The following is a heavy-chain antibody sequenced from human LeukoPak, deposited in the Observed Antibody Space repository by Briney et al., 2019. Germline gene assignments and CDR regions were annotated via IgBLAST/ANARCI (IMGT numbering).Heavy chain of an antibody. CDR3: ARASAARPPQFYYYGMDV. J-gene: IGHJ6*02. CDR1: GGTFSSYA. D-gene: IGHD6-6*01. CDR2: IIPIFGTA. V-gene: IGHV1-69*01. Sequence: SVKVSCKASGGTFSSYAISWVRQAPGQGLEWMGGIIPIFGTANYAQKFQGRVTITADESTSTAYMELSSLRSEGTAVYYCARASAARPPQFYYYGMDVWGQGTTVTVSS.